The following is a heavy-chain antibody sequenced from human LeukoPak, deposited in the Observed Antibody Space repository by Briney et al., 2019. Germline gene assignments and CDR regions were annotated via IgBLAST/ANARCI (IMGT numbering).Heavy chain of an antibody. CDR2: IKSDGST. Sequence: GGSLRLSCAASGFIFSSYAMSWVRQAPGKGLVWVSRIKSDGSTNYADSVKGRFTISRDNAKNTVSLQMNSLRPEDTGVYYCARAPSEIGGYYPEYFRHWGQGTLVTVSS. D-gene: IGHD3-22*01. CDR3: ARAPSEIGGYYPEYFRH. J-gene: IGHJ1*01. V-gene: IGHV3-74*01. CDR1: GFIFSSYA.